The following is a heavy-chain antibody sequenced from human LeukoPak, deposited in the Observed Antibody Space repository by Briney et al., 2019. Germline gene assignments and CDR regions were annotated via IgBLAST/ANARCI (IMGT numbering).Heavy chain of an antibody. CDR3: ARPYYYYGSGSYSWFDP. CDR1: GGTFSSYA. J-gene: IGHJ5*02. Sequence: SVKASCKASGGTFSSYAISWVRQAPGQGLEWMGGIIPIFGTANYAQKFQGRVTITADESTSTAYMELSSLRSEDTAVYYCARPYYYYGSGSYSWFDPWGQGTLVTVSS. D-gene: IGHD3-10*01. CDR2: IIPIFGTA. V-gene: IGHV1-69*13.